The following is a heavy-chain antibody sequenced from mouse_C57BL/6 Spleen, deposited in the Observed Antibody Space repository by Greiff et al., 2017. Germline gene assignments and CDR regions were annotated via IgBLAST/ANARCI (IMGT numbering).Heavy chain of an antibody. CDR1: GYTFTSYW. V-gene: IGHV1-64*01. Sequence: QVQLQQPGAELVKPGASVKLSCKASGYTFTSYWMHWVKQRPGRGLEWIGMIHPNSGSTNYNEKFKSKATLTVDKSSSTAYMQLSSLTSEDSAVYYCADGYYGYYAMDYWGQGTSVTVSS. CDR2: IHPNSGST. J-gene: IGHJ4*01. CDR3: ADGYYGYYAMDY. D-gene: IGHD2-3*01.